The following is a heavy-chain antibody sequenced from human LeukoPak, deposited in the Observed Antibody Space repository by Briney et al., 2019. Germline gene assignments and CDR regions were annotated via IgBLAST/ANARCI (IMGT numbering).Heavy chain of an antibody. CDR3: ARGDYDYYYYYGMDV. D-gene: IGHD3-16*01. V-gene: IGHV4-4*02. CDR2: IYRSGSP. J-gene: IGHJ6*02. CDR1: GGSISSNNW. Sequence: SETLSLTCAVSGGSISSNNWWGWVRQPPGKGLEWIGEIYRSGSPNYNPSLKSRVTISVDKSRNHFSLNLSSVTAADTAVYYCARGDYDYYYYYGMDVWGQGTTVTVSS.